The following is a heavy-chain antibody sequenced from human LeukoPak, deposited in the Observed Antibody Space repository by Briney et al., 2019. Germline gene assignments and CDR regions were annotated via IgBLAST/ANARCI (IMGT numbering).Heavy chain of an antibody. D-gene: IGHD6-19*01. CDR3: ARDLSMAVAGTYYFDY. CDR2: INPNSGVT. Sequence: VASVKVSCKASGYTFTGYYMHWVRQAPGQGLEWMGWINPNSGVTNYAQKFQGRVTMTRDTSISTAYMELSRLRSDDTAVYYCARDLSMAVAGTYYFDYWGQGTLVTVSS. V-gene: IGHV1-2*02. J-gene: IGHJ4*02. CDR1: GYTFTGYY.